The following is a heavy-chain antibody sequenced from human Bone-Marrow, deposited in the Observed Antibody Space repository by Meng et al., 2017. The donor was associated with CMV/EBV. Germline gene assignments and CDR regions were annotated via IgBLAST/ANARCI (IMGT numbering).Heavy chain of an antibody. J-gene: IGHJ4*02. Sequence: GGSQRLSCAASGFSFDDYAMHWVRQAPGKGLEWVSLISWDGGSTYYADSVKGRFTISRDNSKNSLYLQMNSLRAEDTALYYCAKGGGSYYGSYFDYWGQGTLITVSS. V-gene: IGHV3-43D*03. CDR2: ISWDGGST. CDR3: AKGGGSYYGSYFDY. CDR1: GFSFDDYA. D-gene: IGHD1-26*01.